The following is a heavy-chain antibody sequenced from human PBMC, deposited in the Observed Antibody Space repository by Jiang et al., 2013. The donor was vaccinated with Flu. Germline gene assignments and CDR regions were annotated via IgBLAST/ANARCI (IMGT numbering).Heavy chain of an antibody. Sequence: RLSCAASGFTFSSYNLNWVRQAPGKGLEWVSSISSRSSYIYYADSVKGRFTISRDNAKNSLYLHMNSLRAEDSAVYYCARDVRVADTGQCGFDYWGQGTLVTVSS. CDR1: GFTFSSYN. CDR3: ARDVRVADTGQCGFDY. CDR2: ISSRSSYI. D-gene: IGHD6-19*01. J-gene: IGHJ4*02. V-gene: IGHV3-21*01.